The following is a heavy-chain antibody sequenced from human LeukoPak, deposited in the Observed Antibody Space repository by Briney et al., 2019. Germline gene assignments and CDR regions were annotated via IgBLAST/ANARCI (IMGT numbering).Heavy chain of an antibody. D-gene: IGHD3-22*01. CDR3: AVDTYYYDSSGEDAFDI. J-gene: IGHJ3*02. CDR2: INPSGGST. Sequence: ASVKVSCKASGYTFTSYYMHWVRQAPGQGLEWMGIINPSGGSTSYAQKFQGRVTMTRDMSTSTVYMELSSLRSEDTAVYYCAVDTYYYDSSGEDAFDIWGQETMVTVSS. V-gene: IGHV1-46*01. CDR1: GYTFTSYY.